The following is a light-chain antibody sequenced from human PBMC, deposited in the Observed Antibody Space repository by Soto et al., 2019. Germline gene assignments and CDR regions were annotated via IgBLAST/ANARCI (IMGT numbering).Light chain of an antibody. J-gene: IGKJ1*01. CDR1: QSISSW. V-gene: IGKV1-5*01. CDR2: DAS. CDR3: QQYNSYPWT. Sequence: DIQMTQSPSTLSASVGDRVTITCRASQSISSWLAWYQQKPGKAPKLLIYDASSLESGVPSRLSGSGSGTEFTLTLSSLQPDDFATYYCQQYNSYPWTFGQGTKVEIK.